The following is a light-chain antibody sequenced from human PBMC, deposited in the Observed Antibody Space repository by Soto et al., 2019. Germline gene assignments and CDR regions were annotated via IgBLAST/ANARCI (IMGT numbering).Light chain of an antibody. CDR2: AAS. CDR3: QQSFSTPPT. V-gene: IGKV1-39*01. CDR1: QTLNSY. Sequence: DIQMTQSPSSLSASVGDRVTITCRASQTLNSYLNWYQQKSPKAPKLLIYAASRLQSGVPSRFNGSGTTTDFTLTIASLQPEDFATYFGQQSFSTPPTVGQGTKL. J-gene: IGKJ2*01.